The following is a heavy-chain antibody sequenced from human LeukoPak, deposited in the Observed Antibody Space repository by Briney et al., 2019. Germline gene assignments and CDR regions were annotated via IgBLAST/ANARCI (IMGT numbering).Heavy chain of an antibody. CDR3: TRLRHISGYSP. CDR2: ISGSGGSP. V-gene: IGHV3-23*01. CDR1: GFTFSSSA. D-gene: IGHD3-22*01. J-gene: IGHJ5*02. Sequence: PGGSLRLSCAASGFTFSSSAMSWVRQAPGKGLEWVSSISGSGGSPYYADSVKGRFTISRDNSKNTAYLQMNSLKNEDTAVYYCTRLRHISGYSPWGQGTLVTVSS.